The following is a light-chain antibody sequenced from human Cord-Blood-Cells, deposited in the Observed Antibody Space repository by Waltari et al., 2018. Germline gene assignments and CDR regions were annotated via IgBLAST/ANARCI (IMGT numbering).Light chain of an antibody. J-gene: IGKJ2*01. CDR2: GAS. CDR1: QSVSSN. V-gene: IGKV3-15*01. CDR3: QQYHNWPRT. Sequence: EIVMTQSPATLSVSPGERATLSCRANQSVSSNLAGYQQKPGQAPRLLICGASARATGIPARSSGSGSGTEFTLTISSLQSEDFAVYYCQQYHNWPRTFGQGTKLEI.